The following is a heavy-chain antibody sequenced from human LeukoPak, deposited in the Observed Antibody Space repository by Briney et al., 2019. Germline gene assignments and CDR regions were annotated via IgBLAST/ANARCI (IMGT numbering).Heavy chain of an antibody. CDR3: TRHADLVDTAMGGMTD. CDR1: GFTFSGSA. J-gene: IGHJ4*02. D-gene: IGHD5-18*01. CDR2: ISSKANSYAT. V-gene: IGHV3-73*01. Sequence: GGSLRLSCAVSGFTFSGSAMHWVRQASGKGLVWVDHISSKANSYATAYAASVKGRFTISRDDSKNTAYLQMNSLKTEDTAVYYCTRHADLVDTAMGGMTDWGQGTLVTVSS.